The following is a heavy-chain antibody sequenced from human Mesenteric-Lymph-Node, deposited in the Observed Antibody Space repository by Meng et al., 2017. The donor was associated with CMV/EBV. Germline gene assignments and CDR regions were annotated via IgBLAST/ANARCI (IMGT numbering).Heavy chain of an antibody. J-gene: IGHJ5*02. V-gene: IGHV1-69*02. Sequence: QVQLVQPGAEVKKPGSSVKVSGKASGGTFSSYTISWVRQAPGQGLEWMGRIIPILGIANYALKFQGRVTITADKSTSTAYMELSSLRSEDTAVYYCAGGIAAAGSRWFDPWGQGTLVTVSS. CDR1: GGTFSSYT. D-gene: IGHD6-13*01. CDR3: AGGIAAAGSRWFDP. CDR2: IIPILGIA.